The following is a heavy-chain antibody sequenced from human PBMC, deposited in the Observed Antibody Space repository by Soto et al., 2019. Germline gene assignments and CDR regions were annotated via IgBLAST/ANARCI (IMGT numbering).Heavy chain of an antibody. CDR2: ISSSGSTI. V-gene: IGHV3-48*03. J-gene: IGHJ3*02. CDR3: ARSHPVVVPGDDAFDI. D-gene: IGHD2-2*01. Sequence: EVQLVESGGGLVQPGGSLRLSCAASGFTFSSYEMNWVRQAPGKGLEWVSYISSSGSTIYYADSVKGRFTISRDNAKNSLYLQMNSLRAEDTAVYYCARSHPVVVPGDDAFDIWGQGTMVTVSS. CDR1: GFTFSSYE.